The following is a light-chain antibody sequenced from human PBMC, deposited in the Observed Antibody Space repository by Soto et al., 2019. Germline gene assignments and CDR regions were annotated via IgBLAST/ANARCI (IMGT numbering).Light chain of an antibody. V-gene: IGKV3-15*01. CDR2: GAS. CDR3: QQYNNWPPIFP. Sequence: EIVMTQSPATLSVSPGERATLSCRASQSVSSNLAWYQQKPGQAPRLLIYGASTRATGIPARFSGSGSGTELTLTISILQSEDFAVYYCQQYNNWPPIFPVGPGNKVDIK. CDR1: QSVSSN. J-gene: IGKJ3*01.